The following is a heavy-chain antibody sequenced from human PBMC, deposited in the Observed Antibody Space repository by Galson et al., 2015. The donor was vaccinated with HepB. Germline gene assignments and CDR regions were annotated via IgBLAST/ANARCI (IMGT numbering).Heavy chain of an antibody. CDR2: TNHSGST. D-gene: IGHD6-19*01. J-gene: IGHJ5*02. Sequence: TLSLTCAVYGGSFSGYYWSWIRQPPGKGLEWIGETNHSGSTNYNPSLKSRVTMLVDTSQNQFSLKLRSVTAADTAVYYCVERAVAGPLSWFDPWGQGTLVTVSS. V-gene: IGHV4-34*01. CDR3: VERAVAGPLSWFDP. CDR1: GGSFSGYY.